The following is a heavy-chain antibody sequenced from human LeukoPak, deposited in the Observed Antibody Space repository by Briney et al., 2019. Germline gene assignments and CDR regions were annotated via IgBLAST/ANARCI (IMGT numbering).Heavy chain of an antibody. CDR1: GGSISSSSYY. Sequence: PETLSLTCTVSGGSISSSSYYWGWIRQPPGKGLEWIGSIYYSGSTYYNPSLKSRVTISVDTSKNQFSLKLSSVTAADTAVYYCARQRIAAADNYFDYWGQGTLVTVSS. D-gene: IGHD6-13*01. CDR2: IYYSGST. J-gene: IGHJ4*02. V-gene: IGHV4-39*01. CDR3: ARQRIAAADNYFDY.